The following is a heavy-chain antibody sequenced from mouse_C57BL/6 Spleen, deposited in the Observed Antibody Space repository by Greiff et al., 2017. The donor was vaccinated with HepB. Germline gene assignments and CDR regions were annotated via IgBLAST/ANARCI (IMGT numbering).Heavy chain of an antibody. CDR1: GYTFTSYW. CDR3: GRKTTVPYNAMDY. CDR2: INPSSGYT. Sequence: QVQLQQSGAELAKPGASVKLSCKASGYTFTSYWMHWVKQRPGQGLEWIGYINPSSGYTKYNQKFKDKATLTADKSSSPAYMQLSSLVYEDSAVYFCGRKTTVPYNAMDYWGQGTSVTVSS. V-gene: IGHV1-7*01. D-gene: IGHD1-1*01. J-gene: IGHJ4*01.